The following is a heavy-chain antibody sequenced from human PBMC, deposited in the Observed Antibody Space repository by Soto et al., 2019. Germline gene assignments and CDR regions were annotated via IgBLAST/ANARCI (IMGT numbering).Heavy chain of an antibody. CDR2: ISGSGTT. CDR1: GFTFSDCA. Sequence: ELQLLGSGGGLVQPGGSLRLSCAASGFTFSDCAMAWVRQAPGKGLEWVSAISGSGTTYYADSVTGRFTISRDNSKSSLYLQMNSLRADDTAAYYCAKWHTNNFDSLAFAGFDYWGLGTQVTVSS. D-gene: IGHD3-22*01. CDR3: AKWHTNNFDSLAFAGFDY. J-gene: IGHJ4*02. V-gene: IGHV3-23*01.